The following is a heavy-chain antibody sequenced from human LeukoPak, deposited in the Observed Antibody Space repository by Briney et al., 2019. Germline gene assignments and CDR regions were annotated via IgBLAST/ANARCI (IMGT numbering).Heavy chain of an antibody. CDR3: ARAPSDRYYYGSGSFNFDY. D-gene: IGHD3-10*01. CDR2: IYYSGSA. V-gene: IGHV4-31*03. Sequence: SETLSLTCTVSGGSINSGGYYWSWIRQHPGKGLEWIGYIYYSGSAYYNPSLNSRVTISVDTSKNQFSLKLSSVTAADTAVYYCARAPSDRYYYGSGSFNFDYWGQGTLVTVSS. J-gene: IGHJ4*02. CDR1: GGSINSGGYY.